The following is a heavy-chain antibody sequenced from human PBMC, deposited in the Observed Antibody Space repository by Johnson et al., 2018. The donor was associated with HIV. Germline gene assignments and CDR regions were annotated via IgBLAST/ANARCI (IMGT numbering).Heavy chain of an antibody. CDR1: GFIFDDYA. D-gene: IGHD3-22*01. Sequence: VQLVESGGGVVRPGGSLRLSCAASGFIFDDYAMHWVRQAPGKGLEWVPGISWNSGRRDYADSVKGRSSISSDNAKNSFYLQMNSLRAGDTAVYYCARTPSTYYYDSRGYVDAFDMWGQGTMVTVSS. V-gene: IGHV3-9*01. CDR3: ARTPSTYYYDSRGYVDAFDM. J-gene: IGHJ3*02. CDR2: ISWNSGRR.